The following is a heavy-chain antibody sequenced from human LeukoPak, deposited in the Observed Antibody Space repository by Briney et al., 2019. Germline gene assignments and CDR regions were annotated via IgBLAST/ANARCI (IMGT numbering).Heavy chain of an antibody. CDR2: ISGSGGST. Sequence: PGGSLRLSCAASGFTFSSYAMSWVRQASGKGLEWVSAISGSGGSTYYADSVKGRFTISRDNSKNTLYLQMNSLRAEDTAVYYCARTYYDFWSGYQYYYYMDVWGKGTTVTVSS. CDR3: ARTYYDFWSGYQYYYYMDV. D-gene: IGHD3-3*01. J-gene: IGHJ6*03. V-gene: IGHV3-23*01. CDR1: GFTFSSYA.